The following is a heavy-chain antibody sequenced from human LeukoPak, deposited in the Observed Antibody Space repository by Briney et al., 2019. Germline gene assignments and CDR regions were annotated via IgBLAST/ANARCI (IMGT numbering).Heavy chain of an antibody. V-gene: IGHV3-9*01. CDR2: ISWNSGSI. CDR1: GFTFDDYA. J-gene: IGHJ6*02. CDR3: TKDEPTDNYGMDV. D-gene: IGHD4-17*01. Sequence: PGGSLRLSCAASGFTFDDYAMHWVRQAPGKGLEWVSGISWNSGSIAYADSVKGRFTISRDNAKNSLFLQMNSLRAEDTALYYCTKDEPTDNYGMDVWGQGTTVTVSS.